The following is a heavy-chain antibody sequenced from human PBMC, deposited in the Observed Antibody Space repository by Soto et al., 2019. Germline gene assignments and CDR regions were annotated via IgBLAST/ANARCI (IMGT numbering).Heavy chain of an antibody. CDR3: ATGVIWIGYFTVDS. CDR1: GGSFGNSA. D-gene: IGHD3-3*01. V-gene: IGHV1-69*13. CDR2: FIPVYRTL. Sequence: SSVKVSCKASGGSFGNSAINWVRQTPGQGLEWLGGFIPVYRTLNYAQKFQGRVTITADESTGTAYMTLSSLASNDTAVYYCATGVIWIGYFTVDSWGQGTRVTVSS. J-gene: IGHJ4*02.